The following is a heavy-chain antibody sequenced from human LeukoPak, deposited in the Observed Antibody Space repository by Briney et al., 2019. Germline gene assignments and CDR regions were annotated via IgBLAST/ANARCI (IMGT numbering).Heavy chain of an antibody. V-gene: IGHV4-34*01. CDR3: ASFSTSWGVYFDY. D-gene: IGHD2-2*01. Sequence: SETLSLTCAVYGGSFSGYYWRCLRQPPGKGLEWIGEINHSGSTNYNPSLKRRVTISVDTSKNQFSLKLSSVTAAETAVYYCASFSTSWGVYFDYWGQGTLVTVSS. J-gene: IGHJ4*02. CDR1: GGSFSGYY. CDR2: INHSGST.